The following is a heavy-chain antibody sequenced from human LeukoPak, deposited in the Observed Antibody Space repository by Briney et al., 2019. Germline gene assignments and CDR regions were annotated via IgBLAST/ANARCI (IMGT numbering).Heavy chain of an antibody. D-gene: IGHD2-21*01. V-gene: IGHV3-23*01. CDR3: STVRIA. CDR2: ISGTGGST. J-gene: IGHJ5*02. CDR1: GFTFSSSG. Sequence: SGGSLRLSCAASGFTFSSSGMSWVRQAPGKGLEWVSVISGTGGSTYYADSVKGRFTISRDDSKNTLYLQMNSLKTEDTAVYYCSTVRIAWGQGTLVTVSS.